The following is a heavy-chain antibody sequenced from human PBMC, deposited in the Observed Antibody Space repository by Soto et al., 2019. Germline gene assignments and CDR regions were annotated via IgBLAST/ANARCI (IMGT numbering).Heavy chain of an antibody. V-gene: IGHV4-34*01. CDR1: GGSFSGYY. Sequence: QVQLQQWGAGLLKPSETLSLTCAVYGGSFSGYYWSWIRQPPGKGLEWIGEINHSGSTNYNPSLKSRVTISVDTSKNQFSLKLSSVTAADTAVYYCARGRPKPLGGDPSPWYFDYWGQGTLVTVSS. D-gene: IGHD4-17*01. CDR3: ARGRPKPLGGDPSPWYFDY. CDR2: INHSGST. J-gene: IGHJ4*02.